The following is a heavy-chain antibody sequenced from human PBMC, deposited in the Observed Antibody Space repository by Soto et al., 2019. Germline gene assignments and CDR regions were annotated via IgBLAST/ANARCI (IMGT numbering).Heavy chain of an antibody. V-gene: IGHV3-23*01. J-gene: IGHJ4*02. CDR3: ARTITGYFWAGAY. Sequence: EVQLSESGGGLAQPGGSLRLSCAASGFTFNMYAMSWVRQAPGKGLEWVSGIGGSGANTYYADSVKGRFTISRDNSKNTLYLQMDSLRAEDTAMYYCARTITGYFWAGAYWGQGTLVTVSS. D-gene: IGHD1-1*01. CDR1: GFTFNMYA. CDR2: IGGSGANT.